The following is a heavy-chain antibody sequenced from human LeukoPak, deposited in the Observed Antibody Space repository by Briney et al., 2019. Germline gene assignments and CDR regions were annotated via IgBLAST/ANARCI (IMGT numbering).Heavy chain of an antibody. V-gene: IGHV4-39*07. CDR1: GGSISSSSYY. Sequence: SETLSLTCTVSGGSISSSSYYWGWIRQPPGKGLEWIGSIYYSGSTYYNPSLKSRVTISVDTSKNRFSLKLSSVTAADTAVYYCARDRLAAAPGAAAGRYSWFDPWGQGTLVTVSS. CDR3: ARDRLAAAPGAAAGRYSWFDP. J-gene: IGHJ5*02. CDR2: IYYSGST. D-gene: IGHD6-13*01.